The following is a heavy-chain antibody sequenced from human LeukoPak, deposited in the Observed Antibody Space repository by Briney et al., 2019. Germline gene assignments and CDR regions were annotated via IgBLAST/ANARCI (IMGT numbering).Heavy chain of an antibody. J-gene: IGHJ6*02. Sequence: GGSLRLSCAASRFTFSNYGMHWARQAPGKGLEWVASINHNGNVNYYVDSVKGRFTISRDNAKNSLYLQMSNLRAEDTAVYFRARGGGLDVWGQGATVTVSS. V-gene: IGHV3-7*03. D-gene: IGHD3-16*01. CDR2: INHNGNVN. CDR1: RFTFSNYG. CDR3: ARGGGLDV.